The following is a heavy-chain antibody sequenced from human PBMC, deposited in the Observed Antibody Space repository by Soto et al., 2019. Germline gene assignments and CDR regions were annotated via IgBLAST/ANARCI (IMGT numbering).Heavy chain of an antibody. D-gene: IGHD3-10*01. CDR2: ISDDGVSK. Sequence: GGSLRLSCAASGFTFSNYGMHWVRQAPGKGLEWVAVISDDGVSKYYADPVQGRFTISRDNSESAVFLQMNSLRPDDTALYFCARAYYFGSGTSYTLYYWGRGTQVTVSS. J-gene: IGHJ4*02. V-gene: IGHV3-30*03. CDR3: ARAYYFGSGTSYTLYY. CDR1: GFTFSNYG.